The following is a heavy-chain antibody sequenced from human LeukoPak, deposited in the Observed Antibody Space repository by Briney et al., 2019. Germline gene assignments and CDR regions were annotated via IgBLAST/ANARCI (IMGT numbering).Heavy chain of an antibody. V-gene: IGHV3-21*01. CDR1: GITFSSYS. J-gene: IGHJ4*02. D-gene: IGHD3-16*01. CDR2: ISSSSNYI. CDR3: ARGNTVWDY. Sequence: GGSLRLSCAGSGITFSSYSMNWVRQAPGKGLEWVSSISSSSNYIYYADSMKGRFTISRDNAKNSLYLQMNSLRAEDTAVYYCARGNTVWDYWGQGTLVTVSS.